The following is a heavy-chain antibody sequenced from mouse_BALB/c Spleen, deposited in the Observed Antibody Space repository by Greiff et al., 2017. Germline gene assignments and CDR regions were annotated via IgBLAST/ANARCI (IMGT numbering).Heavy chain of an antibody. CDR3: TRPGTDAMDY. V-gene: IGHV1S81*02. J-gene: IGHJ4*01. CDR1: GYTFTSYY. Sequence: QVQLKESGAELVKPGASVKLSCKASGYTFTSYYMYWVKQRPGQGLEWIGEINPSNGGTNFNEKFKSKATLTVDKSSSTAYMQLSSLTSEDSAVYYCTRPGTDAMDYWGQGTSVTVSS. CDR2: INPSNGGT. D-gene: IGHD4-1*01.